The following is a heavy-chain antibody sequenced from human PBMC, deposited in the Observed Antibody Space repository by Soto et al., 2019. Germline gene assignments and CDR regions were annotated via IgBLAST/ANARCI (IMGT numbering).Heavy chain of an antibody. CDR2: IYHSGSS. D-gene: IGHD3-22*01. CDR1: GGSISSTNW. CDR3: GTFRSGDYQTDGFYN. V-gene: IGHV4-4*02. Sequence: QMQLQESGPGLVKPSGTLSLTCAVSGGSISSTNWWTWVRQPPGKGLEWIGEIYHSGSSNYNPSLESRVTISVDRSKNQFFLKLSSVTAADTAVYNCGTFRSGDYQTDGFYNWGQGTMVTGSS. J-gene: IGHJ3*02.